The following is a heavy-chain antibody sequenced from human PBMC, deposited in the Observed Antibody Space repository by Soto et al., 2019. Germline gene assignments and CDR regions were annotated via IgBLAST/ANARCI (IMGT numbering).Heavy chain of an antibody. CDR3: ARGYYSSGCFDT. CDR2: IYYSGST. J-gene: IGHJ5*02. CDR1: GGSISSSSYY. V-gene: IGHV4-39*01. Sequence: SETLSLTCSVSGGSISSSSYYWGWIRQPPGKGLEWIGSIYYSGSTYYNPSLESRVTISVDTSKNQFSLKLSSMTATDTAVYYSARGYYSSGCFDTWGQGTLVTVSS. D-gene: IGHD3-16*01.